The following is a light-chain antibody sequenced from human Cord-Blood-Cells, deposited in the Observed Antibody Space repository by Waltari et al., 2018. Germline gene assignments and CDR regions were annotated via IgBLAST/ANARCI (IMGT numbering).Light chain of an antibody. V-gene: IGKV1-39*01. CDR2: ASS. CDR3: QQSYSTPWT. J-gene: IGKJ1*01. CDR1: QSISSS. Sequence: DIQMTQSPSSLSASVGDRVTITCRASQSISSSLNWYQQKPGKAPKLLIYASSSLQSGVPSRCSVSGSGTDFTLTISSLQPVDFATYYCQQSYSTPWTFGQGTKVEIK.